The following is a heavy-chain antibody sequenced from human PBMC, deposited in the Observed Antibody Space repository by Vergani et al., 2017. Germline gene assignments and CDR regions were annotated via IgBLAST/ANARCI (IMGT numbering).Heavy chain of an antibody. D-gene: IGHD6-25*01. J-gene: IGHJ3*02. CDR3: SRHRAISYSSAGGGFDI. Sequence: EVQLVQSGAEVKKPGESLKISCKGSGYSFTSYWIGWVRQMPGKGLEWMGIIYPGDSDTRYSPSFQGQVTISADKSISTAYLQWRSLKASDTAMYYCSRHRAISYSSAGGGFDIWGQGTMVTVSS. CDR2: IYPGDSDT. CDR1: GYSFTSYW. V-gene: IGHV5-51*01.